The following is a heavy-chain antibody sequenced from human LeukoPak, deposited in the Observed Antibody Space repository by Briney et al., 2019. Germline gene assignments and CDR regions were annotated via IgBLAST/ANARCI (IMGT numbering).Heavy chain of an antibody. V-gene: IGHV3-7*01. D-gene: IGHD4-17*01. CDR2: IKQDGSEK. J-gene: IGHJ4*02. CDR3: ARSFLMTTVTKLGGRYFDC. Sequence: HPGGSLRLSCAASGFTFSSYWMTWVRQAPGKGLEWVANIKQDGSEKYYVDSVKGRFTISRDNAKNSLYLQMNSLRAEDTAVYYCARSFLMTTVTKLGGRYFDCWGQGTLVTVSS. CDR1: GFTFSSYW.